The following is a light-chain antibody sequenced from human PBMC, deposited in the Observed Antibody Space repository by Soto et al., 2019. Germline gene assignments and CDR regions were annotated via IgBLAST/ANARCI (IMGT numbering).Light chain of an antibody. CDR1: SGHNSYA. CDR3: QTWSTDIRV. V-gene: IGLV4-69*01. CDR2: LNSDGSH. J-gene: IGLJ3*02. Sequence: QSVLTQPPSASASLGASVKLTCTLSSGHNSYAIAWHQQQPEKGPRYLMKLNSDGSHSKGDGIPDRFSGSSSGAERYLTISRLPSEDEADYYCQTWSTDIRVFGGGTKLTVL.